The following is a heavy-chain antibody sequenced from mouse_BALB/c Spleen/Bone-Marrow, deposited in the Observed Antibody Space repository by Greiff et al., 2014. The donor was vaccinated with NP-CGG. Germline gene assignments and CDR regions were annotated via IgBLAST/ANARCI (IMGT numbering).Heavy chain of an antibody. J-gene: IGHJ3*01. CDR3: ATYYRYDRRFAY. V-gene: IGHV14-3*02. Sequence: VQLQQSGAELVEPGASVKLSCTASGFNIKDTYMHWVKQRPEQGLEWIGRIDPANGNTKYDPKFQGKATITADTSSNTAYPQLSSLTSEDTAVYYCATYYRYDRRFAYWGQGTLVTVSA. CDR2: IDPANGNT. CDR1: GFNIKDTY. D-gene: IGHD2-14*01.